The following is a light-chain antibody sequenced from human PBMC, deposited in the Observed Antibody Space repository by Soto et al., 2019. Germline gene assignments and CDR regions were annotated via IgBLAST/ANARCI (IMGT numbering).Light chain of an antibody. CDR2: DTS. Sequence: EIVLTQSPATLSLSPGERATLSCRASQSVSSYLAWYQQKPGQAPRLLMFDTSRRATGIPARFSGSGSGTDYTLTISSLVAEDFAVYYCQQRYNWPLTFGGGTKVEIK. J-gene: IGKJ4*01. V-gene: IGKV3-11*01. CDR3: QQRYNWPLT. CDR1: QSVSSY.